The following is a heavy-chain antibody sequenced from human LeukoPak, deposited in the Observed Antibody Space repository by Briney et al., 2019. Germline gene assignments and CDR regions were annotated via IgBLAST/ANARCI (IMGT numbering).Heavy chain of an antibody. J-gene: IGHJ5*02. V-gene: IGHV4-34*01. Sequence: SETLSLTCAVYGGSFSGYYWSWIRQPPGKGLEWIGEINHSGSTNYNPSLKSRVTISVDTSKNQFSLKLSSVTAADTAVYYCARLLFRFYIAWFDPWGQGTLVTVS. CDR2: INHSGST. CDR1: GGSFSGYY. CDR3: ARLLFRFYIAWFDP. D-gene: IGHD2-15*01.